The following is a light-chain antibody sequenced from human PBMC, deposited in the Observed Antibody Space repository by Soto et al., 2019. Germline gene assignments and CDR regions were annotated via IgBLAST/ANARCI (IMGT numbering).Light chain of an antibody. CDR1: QSISIW. J-gene: IGKJ1*01. Sequence: DIQMTQFPSTLSASVGDRVTITCRASQSISIWLAWYQQKPAKVPKLLIYEASTLESGVPSRFSASGSGTEFTLTISSLQPDDSATYYCQQYDNYSPTFGQGTKVEIK. CDR2: EAS. CDR3: QQYDNYSPT. V-gene: IGKV1-5*03.